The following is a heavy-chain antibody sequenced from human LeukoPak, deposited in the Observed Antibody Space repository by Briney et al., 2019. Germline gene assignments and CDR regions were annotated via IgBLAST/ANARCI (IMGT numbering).Heavy chain of an antibody. CDR2: ISSSSSYI. D-gene: IGHD3-22*01. V-gene: IGHV3-21*01. J-gene: IGHJ1*01. Sequence: GGSLRLSCEASGFTFSSYSMNWVRQAPGKGLDWVSSISSSSSYIYYADSVKGRFTISRDNAKNSLYLQMNSLRAEDTAVYYCARDGGYYYDSSGLEYFQHWGQGTLVTVSS. CDR3: ARDGGYYYDSSGLEYFQH. CDR1: GFTFSSYS.